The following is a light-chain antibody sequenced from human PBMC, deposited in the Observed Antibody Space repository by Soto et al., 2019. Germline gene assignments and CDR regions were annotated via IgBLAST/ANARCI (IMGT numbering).Light chain of an antibody. CDR2: GAS. V-gene: IGKV3-15*01. Sequence: EIVMTQSPATLSVSPGERATLSCRASQSVSSNLAWYQQKPGQAPRILIYGASTRATGIPDRFSGSGSGTELTLTISRLQSEDFAVYYCQQYNNWPRTFGQGTKVDIK. CDR3: QQYNNWPRT. CDR1: QSVSSN. J-gene: IGKJ1*01.